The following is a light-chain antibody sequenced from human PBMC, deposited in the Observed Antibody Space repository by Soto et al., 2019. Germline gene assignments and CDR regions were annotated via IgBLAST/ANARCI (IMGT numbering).Light chain of an antibody. CDR3: QQHETSPPT. Sequence: EIVLTQSPGTLSLSPGESGVLSCRTSQTVNSPYLAWYQQKPRQAPRLLISGASTRATGIPDRFSGSGSGTEFTLTVSSLESEDFAVYYCQQHETSPPTFGPGTKVDVK. V-gene: IGKV3-20*01. J-gene: IGKJ3*01. CDR2: GAS. CDR1: QTVNSPY.